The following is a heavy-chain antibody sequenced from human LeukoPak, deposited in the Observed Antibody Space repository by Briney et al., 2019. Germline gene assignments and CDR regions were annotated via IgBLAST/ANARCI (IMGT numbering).Heavy chain of an antibody. CDR3: ARNFGSQQFDY. CDR1: GFTFSGYW. J-gene: IGHJ4*02. D-gene: IGHD3-16*01. V-gene: IGHV3-7*01. Sequence: GGSLTLTCAASGFTFSGYWMDWVRQAPGRGLEWVANINQDGSVKNYVESVRGRFAISRDNTKNSLYLEMNSLRADDTAVYYCARNFGSQQFDYWGQGTLVAVSS. CDR2: INQDGSVK.